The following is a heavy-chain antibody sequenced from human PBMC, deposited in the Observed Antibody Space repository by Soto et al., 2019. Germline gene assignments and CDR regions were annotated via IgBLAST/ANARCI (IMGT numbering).Heavy chain of an antibody. Sequence: GGSLRLSCTPSGFTFGDYAMSWFRQAPGKGLECVSFIRSKTYGGTKKYAASFKGTFTISRDDSKSTAYLQIDSPKIEDTAVYYCAWLIEDRTGGPPGYFYYYGMDVWGQGTTVTVSS. CDR3: AWLIEDRTGGPPGYFYYYGMDV. D-gene: IGHD7-27*01. CDR1: GFTFGDYA. V-gene: IGHV3-49*03. CDR2: IRSKTYGGTK. J-gene: IGHJ6*02.